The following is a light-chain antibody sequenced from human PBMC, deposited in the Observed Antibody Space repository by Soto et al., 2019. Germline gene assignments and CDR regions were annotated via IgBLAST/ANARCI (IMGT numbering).Light chain of an antibody. J-gene: IGKJ1*01. CDR1: QSVSSSY. V-gene: IGKV3D-20*01. CDR2: DAS. Sequence: DIVLTQSPATLSLPPGERAKLSCRASQSVSSSYLAWYQQNPGLAPRLLIYDASSRATGISDRFSGSGSGTDFTLTIRRVEPEDFAVYYCQKYGRSPRAFGQGTKVDIK. CDR3: QKYGRSPRA.